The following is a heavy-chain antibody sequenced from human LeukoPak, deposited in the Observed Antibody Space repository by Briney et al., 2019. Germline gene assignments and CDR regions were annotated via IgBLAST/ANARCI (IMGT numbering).Heavy chain of an antibody. CDR2: IYYSGST. CDR3: ARRFGSYPSYYYYYGMDV. D-gene: IGHD1-26*01. Sequence: PSETLSLTCTVSGGSISSSSYYWGWIRQPPGKGLEWIGSIYYSGSTYYNPSLKSRVTISVDTSKNQFSLKLSSVTAADTAVYYCARRFGSYPSYYYYYGMDVWGQGTTVTVSS. CDR1: GGSISSSSYY. V-gene: IGHV4-39*07. J-gene: IGHJ6*02.